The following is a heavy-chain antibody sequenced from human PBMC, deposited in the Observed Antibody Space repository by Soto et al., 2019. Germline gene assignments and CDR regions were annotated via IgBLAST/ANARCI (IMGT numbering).Heavy chain of an antibody. J-gene: IGHJ4*02. V-gene: IGHV4-59*01. Sequence: SETLSLTCTVSGGSISSYYWSWIRQPPGKGLEWIGYIYYSGSTNYNPSLKSRVTISVDTSKNQFSLKLSSVTAADTAVYYCARLRDYDFWSGYYYYFDYWGQGTLVTVSS. CDR2: IYYSGST. CDR1: GGSISSYY. D-gene: IGHD3-3*01. CDR3: ARLRDYDFWSGYYYYFDY.